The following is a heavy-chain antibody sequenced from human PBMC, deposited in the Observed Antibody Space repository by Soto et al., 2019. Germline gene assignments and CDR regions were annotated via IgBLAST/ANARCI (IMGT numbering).Heavy chain of an antibody. Sequence: SETLSLTCTVSGGPMNSHDYYWSWIRQPPGKGLEWIGYIHNSGSTYYNPSLKSRLTISSDMSKNQFSLRLNSVTAADTALYFCARGEVRGPFDIWGQGTKVTVSS. CDR2: IHNSGST. CDR3: ARGEVRGPFDI. J-gene: IGHJ3*02. CDR1: GGPMNSHDYY. D-gene: IGHD3-10*01. V-gene: IGHV4-30-4*01.